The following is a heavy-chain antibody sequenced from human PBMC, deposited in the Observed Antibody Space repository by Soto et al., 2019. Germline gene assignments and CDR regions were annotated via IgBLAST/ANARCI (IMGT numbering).Heavy chain of an antibody. CDR3: AKESRRIDCSSTSCYLRGYFQH. CDR1: GFTFSSYA. D-gene: IGHD2-2*01. V-gene: IGHV3-23*01. J-gene: IGHJ1*01. Sequence: GGSLRLSCAVSGFTFSSYAMSWVRQAPGKGLEWVSAISGSGGSTYYADSVKGRFTISRDNSKNTLYLQMNSLRAEDTAVYYCAKESRRIDCSSTSCYLRGYFQHWGQGTLVTVSS. CDR2: ISGSGGST.